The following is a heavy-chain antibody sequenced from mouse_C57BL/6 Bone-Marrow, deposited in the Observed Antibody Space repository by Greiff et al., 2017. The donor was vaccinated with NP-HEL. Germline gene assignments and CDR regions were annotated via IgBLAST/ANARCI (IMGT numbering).Heavy chain of an antibody. CDR3: AREGGLRRRTYAMDY. V-gene: IGHV5-16*01. CDR1: GFTFSDYY. D-gene: IGHD2-4*01. Sequence: EVQLVESEGGLVQPGSSMKLSCTASGFTFSDYYMAWVRPVPEKGLEWVANINYDGSSTYYLDSLQSRFIISRDHAKNILYLQMRSLKSEDTATYYCAREGGLRRRTYAMDYWGQGTSVTVSS. J-gene: IGHJ4*01. CDR2: INYDGSST.